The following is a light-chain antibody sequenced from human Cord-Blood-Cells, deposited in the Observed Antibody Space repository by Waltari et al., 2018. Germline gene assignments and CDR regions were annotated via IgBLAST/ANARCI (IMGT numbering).Light chain of an antibody. CDR1: SSYVGGYNY. CDR3: SSYTSSSTLV. J-gene: IGLJ2*01. Sequence: QSALTQPASVSGSPGQSITISCPGTSSYVGGYNYVSWYQQPPGKAPKLLIYDVSNRPSGVSNRFSGSKSGNTASLTISGLQAEEEADYYCSSYTSSSTLVFGGGTKLTVL. CDR2: DVS. V-gene: IGLV2-14*01.